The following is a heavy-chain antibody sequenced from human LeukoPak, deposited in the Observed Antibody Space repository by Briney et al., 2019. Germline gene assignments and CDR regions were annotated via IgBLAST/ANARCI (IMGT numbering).Heavy chain of an antibody. CDR3: ARGRITNNWFDP. CDR1: GGSISSGGYY. CDR2: IYYSGST. Sequence: PSETLSLTCTVSGGSISSGGYYWSWIRQHPGKGLEWIAYIYYSGSTYYNPALKSRVTISVDTSKNQFSLKLSSVTAADTAVYYCARGRITNNWFDPWGQGTLVTVSS. J-gene: IGHJ5*02. V-gene: IGHV4-31*03. D-gene: IGHD3-10*01.